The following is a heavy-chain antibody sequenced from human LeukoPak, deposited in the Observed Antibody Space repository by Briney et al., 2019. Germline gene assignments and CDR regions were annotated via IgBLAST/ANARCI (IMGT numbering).Heavy chain of an antibody. Sequence: GGSLRLSCAASGLTFSSYWMSWVRQAPGKGLEWVANIKQDGSEKYSVYSVKGRFTISRDNAKNSLYLQMNSLRAEDTAVYYCARDEDTSAYYSYWGQGTLVTVSS. J-gene: IGHJ4*02. CDR2: IKQDGSEK. D-gene: IGHD3-22*01. CDR3: ARDEDTSAYYSY. CDR1: GLTFSSYW. V-gene: IGHV3-7*01.